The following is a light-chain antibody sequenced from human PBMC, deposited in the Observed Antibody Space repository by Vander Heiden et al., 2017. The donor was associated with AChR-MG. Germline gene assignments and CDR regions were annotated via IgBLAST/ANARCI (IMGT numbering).Light chain of an antibody. CDR3: MQALQTPYT. CDR2: LGS. CDR1: QSLLHSNGYNY. Sequence: DIVMTQSPLSLPVTPGEPASISCRSSQSLLHSNGYNYLDWYLQKPGQSPQLLIYLGSNRASGVPDRFSGSGSGTDFTLKISRVEAEDVGVYYCMQALQTPYTFGQGIQWRSN. J-gene: IGKJ2*01. V-gene: IGKV2-28*01.